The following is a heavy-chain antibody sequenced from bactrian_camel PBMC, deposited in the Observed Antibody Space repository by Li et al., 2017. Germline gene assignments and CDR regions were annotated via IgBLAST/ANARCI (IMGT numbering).Heavy chain of an antibody. CDR3: ATGYGSSSLSTP. D-gene: IGHD6*01. Sequence: HVQLVESGGGSVQAGGSLRLACTTAGHPYTSYCTGWFRQAPGKEREGVAATNSVGSISYIDSVKGRFTISHDNAKNTMYLQMNSLKSEDTALYYCATGYGSSSLSTPRGQGTQVTVS. J-gene: IGHJ4*01. CDR1: GHPYTSYC. CDR2: TNSVGSI. V-gene: IGHV3S55*01.